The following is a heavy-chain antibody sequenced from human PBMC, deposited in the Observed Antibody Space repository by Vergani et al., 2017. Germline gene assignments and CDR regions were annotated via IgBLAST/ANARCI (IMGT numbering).Heavy chain of an antibody. CDR3: ARDLSCAPASGYYRHYYCMDV. D-gene: IGHD3-22*01. V-gene: IGHV3-21*01. CDR1: GFTFSSYS. J-gene: IGHJ6*02. CDR2: ISSSSSYI. Sequence: EVQLVESGGGLVKPGGSLRLSCAASGFTFSSYSMNWVRQAPGKGLEWVSSISSSSSYIYYADSVKGRFTISRDNAKNSLYLQMNSLRAEDTAVYYCARDLSCAPASGYYRHYYCMDVWGQGTTVTVSS.